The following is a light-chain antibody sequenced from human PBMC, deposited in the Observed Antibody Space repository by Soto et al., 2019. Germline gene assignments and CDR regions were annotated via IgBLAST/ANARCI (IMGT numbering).Light chain of an antibody. Sequence: QSVLTQPPSVSGAPGQRVTISCTGSSSNIGAGYDVHWYQQLPGTAPKLLVYGNSNRPSGVPDRFSGSKSGTSASLAITGLQAEDEADYYCQSYDSSLSGYVVFGGGTPVTVL. V-gene: IGLV1-40*01. J-gene: IGLJ2*01. CDR2: GNS. CDR1: SSNIGAGYD. CDR3: QSYDSSLSGYVV.